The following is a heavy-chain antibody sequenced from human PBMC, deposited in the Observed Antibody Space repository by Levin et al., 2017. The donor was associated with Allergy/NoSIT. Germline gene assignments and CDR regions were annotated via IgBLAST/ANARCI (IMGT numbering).Heavy chain of an antibody. CDR3: ASGRRTPVWTGSLLSYFYYGMDV. CDR2: INHSGFT. V-gene: IGHV4-34*01. D-gene: IGHD3/OR15-3a*01. CDR1: GGSFHDYF. J-gene: IGHJ6*02. Sequence: GSLRLSCGVSGGSFHDYFWIWIRQSPAKGLEWIGQINHSGFTDYNPSLKSRVTISLTTSKSQFSLQLKSVTTADTAMYYCASGRRTPVWTGSLLSYFYYGMDVWGQGTTVAVSS.